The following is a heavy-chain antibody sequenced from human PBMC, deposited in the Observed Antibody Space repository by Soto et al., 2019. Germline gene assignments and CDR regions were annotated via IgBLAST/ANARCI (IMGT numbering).Heavy chain of an antibody. CDR1: GFTFSSYA. D-gene: IGHD5-18*01. Sequence: GGSLRLSCAASGFTFSSYAMSWVRQAPGKGLEWVSAISGSGGGTYYADSVKDRFTISRDNSKNTLYLQMNSLRAEDTAVYYCAKFSGYSYGSSAYFDYWGQGTLVTVSS. V-gene: IGHV3-23*01. CDR3: AKFSGYSYGSSAYFDY. J-gene: IGHJ4*02. CDR2: ISGSGGGT.